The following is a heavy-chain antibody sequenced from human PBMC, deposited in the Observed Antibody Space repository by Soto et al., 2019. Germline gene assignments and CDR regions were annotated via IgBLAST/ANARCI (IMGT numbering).Heavy chain of an antibody. CDR3: ARTIGSHNEPTPNWFDP. CDR2: IYFSGST. D-gene: IGHD3-10*01. V-gene: IGHV4-4*07. CDR1: PDSISDYY. J-gene: IGHJ5*01. Sequence: SETLSLTCTASPDSISDYYWSWLRQPAGKGLEWIGRIYFSGSTNYNPSLKGRVTMSIDTSKNQFSLKLTSVTAADTAVYYCARTIGSHNEPTPNWFDPWGQGTLVTVSS.